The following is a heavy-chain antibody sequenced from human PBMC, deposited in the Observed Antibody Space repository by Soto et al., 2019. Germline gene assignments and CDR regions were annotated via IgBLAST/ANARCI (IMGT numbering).Heavy chain of an antibody. CDR3: ARVRKGPFDY. V-gene: IGHV3-64*01. J-gene: IGHJ4*02. CDR1: GFTFSSYA. CDR2: ISSNGGST. Sequence: GGSLRLSCAASGFTFSSYAMHWVRQAPGKGLEYVSAISSNGGSTYYANSVKGRFTISRDNSKNTLHLQMGSLRAEDMAVYYCARVRKGPFDYWGQGTLVTVSS.